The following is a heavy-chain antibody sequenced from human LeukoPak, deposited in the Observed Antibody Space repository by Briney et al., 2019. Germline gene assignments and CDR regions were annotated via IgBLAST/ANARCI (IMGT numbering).Heavy chain of an antibody. CDR3: ATVGSHPYGSGSYYYYYMDV. J-gene: IGHJ6*03. D-gene: IGHD3-10*01. CDR2: FDPEDGET. Sequence: ASVKVSCKVSGYTLTELSMHWVRQAPGKGLEWMGGFDPEDGETIYAQKFQGRVTMTEDTSTDTAYMELSSLRSEDTAVYYCATVGSHPYGSGSYYYYYMDVWGKGTTVTVPS. CDR1: GYTLTELS. V-gene: IGHV1-24*01.